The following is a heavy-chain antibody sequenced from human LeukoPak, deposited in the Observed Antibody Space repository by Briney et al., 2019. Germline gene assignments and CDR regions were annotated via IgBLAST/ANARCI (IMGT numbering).Heavy chain of an antibody. J-gene: IGHJ4*02. CDR2: IWYDGSNK. CDR3: ANSLYSSSAFGMGY. D-gene: IGHD6-19*01. Sequence: GGSLRLSCAASGFTFSSYGMHWVRQAPGKGLEWVAVIWYDGSNKYYADSVKGRFTISRDNSKNTLYLQMNSLRAEDTAVYYCANSLYSSSAFGMGYWGQGTLVTVSS. V-gene: IGHV3-33*06. CDR1: GFTFSSYG.